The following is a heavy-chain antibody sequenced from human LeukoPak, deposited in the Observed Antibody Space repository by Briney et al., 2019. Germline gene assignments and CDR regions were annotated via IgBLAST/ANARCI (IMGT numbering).Heavy chain of an antibody. CDR1: GFTFSSYS. V-gene: IGHV3-21*01. Sequence: GGSLRLSCAASGFTFSSYSMNWVRQAPGKGLEWVSSISSSSSYICYADSVKGRFTISRDNAKNSLYLQMNSLRAEDTAVYYCARGADYFDYWGQGTLVTVSS. CDR2: ISSSSSYI. J-gene: IGHJ4*02. CDR3: ARGADYFDY.